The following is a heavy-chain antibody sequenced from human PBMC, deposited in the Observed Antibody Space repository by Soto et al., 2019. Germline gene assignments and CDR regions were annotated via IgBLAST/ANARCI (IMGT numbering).Heavy chain of an antibody. CDR1: GYTFTSYG. J-gene: IGHJ5*02. CDR2: ISAYNGNT. Sequence: QVPLVQSGAEVKKPGASVKVSCKASGYTFTSYGISWVRQAPGQGLEWMGWISAYNGNTNYAQKLQGRVTMTTDTSTSTAYMELRSLRSDDTAVYYCAREVVSDGNYANWFDPWGQGTLVTVSS. CDR3: AREVVSDGNYANWFDP. V-gene: IGHV1-18*01. D-gene: IGHD4-17*01.